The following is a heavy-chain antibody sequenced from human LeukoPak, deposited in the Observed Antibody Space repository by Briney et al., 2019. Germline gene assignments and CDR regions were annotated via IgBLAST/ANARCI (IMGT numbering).Heavy chain of an antibody. V-gene: IGHV4-4*09. CDR1: GGSISSYY. CDR2: IYTSGST. D-gene: IGHD4-17*01. CDR3: ARHVRLYGDYDPYYHYYMDV. Sequence: SKTLSLTCTVSGGSISSYYWSWIRQPPGKGLEWIGYIYTSGSTNYNPSLKSRVTISVDTSKNQFSLKLSSVTAADTAVYYCARHVRLYGDYDPYYHYYMDVWGKGTTVTVSS. J-gene: IGHJ6*03.